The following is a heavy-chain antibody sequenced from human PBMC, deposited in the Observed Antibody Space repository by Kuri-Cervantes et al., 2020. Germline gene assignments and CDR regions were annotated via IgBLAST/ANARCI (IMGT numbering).Heavy chain of an antibody. V-gene: IGHV3-30-3*01. CDR1: GFTFSSYA. Sequence: LSLTCAASGFTFSSYAMHWVRQAPGKGLEWVAVISYDGSNKYYADSVKGRFTISRDNSKNTLYLQMNSLRAEDTAVYYCARGGVVIYLYYFDYWGQGTLVTVSS. CDR3: ARGGVVIYLYYFDY. CDR2: ISYDGSNK. J-gene: IGHJ4*02. D-gene: IGHD3-3*01.